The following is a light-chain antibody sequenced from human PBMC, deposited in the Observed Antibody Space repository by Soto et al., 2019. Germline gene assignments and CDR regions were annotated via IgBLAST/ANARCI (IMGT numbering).Light chain of an antibody. CDR1: QSVXTS. Sequence: DIQVTQSPSTLSAFVGDRVTITCRASQSVXTSLAWYQQKPGKAPKFLXDTASILESGGPTRLSGSGSATEFTLSINSLQPDYFATYYCQQYGSDSRTFGQGTKVDIK. CDR2: TAS. V-gene: IGKV1-5*03. CDR3: QQYGSDSRT. J-gene: IGKJ1*01.